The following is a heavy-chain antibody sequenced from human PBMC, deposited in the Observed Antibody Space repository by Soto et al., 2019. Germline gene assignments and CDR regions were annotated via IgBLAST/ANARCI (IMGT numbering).Heavy chain of an antibody. V-gene: IGHV1-69*06. CDR2: TIPIFGTA. J-gene: IGHJ6*02. CDR1: GGTFSSYA. CDR3: LRYCSSTSCSPDYYYGMDV. D-gene: IGHD2-2*01. Sequence: SVKVSCKASGGTFSSYAISWVRQAPGQGLEWMGGTIPIFGTANYAQKFQGRVTITADKSTSTAYMELSSLRSEDTAVYYCLRYCSSTSCSPDYYYGMDVWGQGTTVTVSS.